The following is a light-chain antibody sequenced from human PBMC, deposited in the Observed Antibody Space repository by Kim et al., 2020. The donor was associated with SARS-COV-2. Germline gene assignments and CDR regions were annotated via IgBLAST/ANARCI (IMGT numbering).Light chain of an antibody. CDR3: TSYAGSNNLDV. CDR2: EVN. CDR1: SSDLGAYKY. V-gene: IGLV2-8*01. Sequence: QSVTMSCSRTSSDLGAYKYVSWYQQHPGKAPKLMIYEVNRRPSGVPDRFSGSESGNTASLTVSGLQAEDEADYYCTSYAGSNNLDVFGTGTKVTVL. J-gene: IGLJ1*01.